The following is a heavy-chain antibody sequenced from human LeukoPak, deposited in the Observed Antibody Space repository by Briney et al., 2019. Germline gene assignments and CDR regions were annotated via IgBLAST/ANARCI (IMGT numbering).Heavy chain of an antibody. Sequence: ASETLSLTCTVSGGSISTYFWNWMRQPPGKRLEWIGYISNTGSTNYNPSLKSRVTISVDTSKNQFSLKLSSVTAADTAVYYCARGPVWDYSLYYYYYGMDVWGRGTTVTVSS. CDR3: ARGPVWDYSLYYYYYGMDV. CDR2: ISNTGST. J-gene: IGHJ6*02. CDR1: GGSISTYF. D-gene: IGHD1-26*01. V-gene: IGHV4-59*12.